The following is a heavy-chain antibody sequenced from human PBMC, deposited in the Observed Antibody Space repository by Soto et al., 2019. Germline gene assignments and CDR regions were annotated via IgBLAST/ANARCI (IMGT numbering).Heavy chain of an antibody. J-gene: IGHJ6*02. CDR3: ARDPTSYGQNAVSHYYYGMDV. CDR2: ISYDGSNK. CDR1: GFTFSSYA. D-gene: IGHD5-18*01. Sequence: QVQLVESGGGVVQPGRSLRLSCAASGFTFSSYAMHWVRQAPGKGLEWVAVISYDGSNKYYADSVKGRFTISRDNSKNTLYLQMNSLRAEDTAVYYCARDPTSYGQNAVSHYYYGMDVWGQGTTVTVSS. V-gene: IGHV3-30-3*01.